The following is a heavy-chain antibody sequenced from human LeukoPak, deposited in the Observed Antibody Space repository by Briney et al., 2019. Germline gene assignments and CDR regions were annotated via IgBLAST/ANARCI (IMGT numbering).Heavy chain of an antibody. J-gene: IGHJ4*02. CDR2: IRTTAEGANYA. Sequence: GGSLRLSCATSGFTFTDYPMNCVRQAPGKGLEWVSNIRTTAEGANYAYYADSVKGRVTISRDDAKNTLYLHMNSLRYDDTAVYYCATDQRYAFDYWGQGILVTVSS. D-gene: IGHD3-9*01. V-gene: IGHV3-48*02. CDR3: ATDQRYAFDY. CDR1: GFTFTDYP.